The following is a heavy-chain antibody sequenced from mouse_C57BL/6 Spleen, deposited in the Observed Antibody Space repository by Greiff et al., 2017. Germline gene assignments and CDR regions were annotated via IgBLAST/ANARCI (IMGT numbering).Heavy chain of an antibody. CDR3: ARPSGAMDY. CDR2: IDPSDSYT. CDR1: GYTFTSYW. V-gene: IGHV1-50*01. D-gene: IGHD2-10*02. J-gene: IGHJ4*01. Sequence: QVQLQQPGAELVKPGASVKLSCKASGYTFTSYWMQWVKQRPGQGLEWIGEIDPSDSYTNYNQKFKGKATLTVDTSSSTAYLQLSSLTSEDSAVYYWARPSGAMDYWGQGTSVTVSS.